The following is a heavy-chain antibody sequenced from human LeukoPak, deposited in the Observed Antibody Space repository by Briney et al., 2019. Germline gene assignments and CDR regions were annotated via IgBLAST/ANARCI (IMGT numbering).Heavy chain of an antibody. Sequence: ASVKVSCKASGYTFTSYYMHWVRQAPGQGLEWMGIINPSGGSTSYAQKFQGRVTMTRDTSTSTVYMELSSLRSEDTAVYYCARDREVNYDFWSGYYWDYWGRGTLVTVSS. CDR3: ARDREVNYDFWSGYYWDY. CDR2: INPSGGST. D-gene: IGHD3-3*01. CDR1: GYTFTSYY. J-gene: IGHJ4*02. V-gene: IGHV1-46*03.